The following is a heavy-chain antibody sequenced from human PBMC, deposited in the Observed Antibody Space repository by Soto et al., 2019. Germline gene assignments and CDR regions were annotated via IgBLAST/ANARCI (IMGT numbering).Heavy chain of an antibody. V-gene: IGHV3-30-3*01. J-gene: IGHJ4*02. CDR3: ARHLMATELTALRD. D-gene: IGHD5-12*01. Sequence: GGSLRLSCAASGFAFSSYAIHWVRQAPDKGLEWVALISFEGTNTYYADSVKGRFTISRDNSKSKLYLQMNSLRPDDTAVYYCARHLMATELTALRDWGEGXLVTVSS. CDR1: GFAFSSYA. CDR2: ISFEGTNT.